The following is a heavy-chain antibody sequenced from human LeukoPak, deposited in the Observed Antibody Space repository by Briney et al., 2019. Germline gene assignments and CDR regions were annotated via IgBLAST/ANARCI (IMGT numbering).Heavy chain of an antibody. CDR1: GGSISSYY. CDR2: IYSSGST. V-gene: IGHV4-59*01. D-gene: IGHD5-24*01. CDR3: ARGSKMATISDY. J-gene: IGHJ4*02. Sequence: SETLSLTCTVSGGSISSYYWSWIRQPPGKGLEWIGYIYSSGSTNYNPSLKSRVTMSVDTSKSQFSLKLSSVTAADTAVYYCARGSKMATISDYWGQGTLVTVSS.